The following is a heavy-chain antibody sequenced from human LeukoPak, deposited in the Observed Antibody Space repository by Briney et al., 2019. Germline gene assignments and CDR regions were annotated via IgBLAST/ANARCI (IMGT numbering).Heavy chain of an antibody. Sequence: GASVKVSCKASGYTFTGYYMHWVRQAPGQELEWMGWINPNSGGTNYAQKFQGRVTMTRDTSISTAYMELSRLRSDDTAVYYCARDLAAYYYGSGSYRGLDVWGKGTTVTVSS. CDR3: ARDLAAYYYGSGSYRGLDV. CDR1: GYTFTGYY. J-gene: IGHJ6*04. CDR2: INPNSGGT. V-gene: IGHV1-2*02. D-gene: IGHD3-10*01.